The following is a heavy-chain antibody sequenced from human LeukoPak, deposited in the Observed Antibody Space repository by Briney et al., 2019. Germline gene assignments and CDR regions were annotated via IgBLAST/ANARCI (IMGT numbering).Heavy chain of an antibody. CDR2: IWDGGSNK. D-gene: IGHD6-19*01. CDR1: GFTFSSYG. CDR3: AKEQGIAVAGTDDAFDI. J-gene: IGHJ3*02. V-gene: IGHV3-33*06. Sequence: GGSLRLSCAASGFTFSSYGMHWVRQAPGKGLEWVSGIWDGGSNKYYVDSVKGRFTIYRDNSKKTLYLQMNSLRAEDTAVYFCAKEQGIAVAGTDDAFDIWGQGTRVTVSS.